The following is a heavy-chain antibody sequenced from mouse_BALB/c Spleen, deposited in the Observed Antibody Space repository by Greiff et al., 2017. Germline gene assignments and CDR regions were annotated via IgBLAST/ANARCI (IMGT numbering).Heavy chain of an antibody. J-gene: IGHJ2*01. V-gene: IGHV7-3*02. D-gene: IGHD2-1*01. CDR2: IRNKANGYTT. Sequence: EVKLVESGGGLVQPGGSLRLSCATSGFTFTDYYMSWVRQPPGKALEWLGFIRNKANGYTTEYSASVKGRFTISRDNSQSILYLQMNTLRAEDSATYYCARDGYGNYFDYWGQGTTLTVSS. CDR3: ARDGYGNYFDY. CDR1: GFTFTDYY.